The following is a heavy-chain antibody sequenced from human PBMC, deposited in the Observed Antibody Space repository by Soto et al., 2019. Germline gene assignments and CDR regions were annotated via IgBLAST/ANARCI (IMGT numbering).Heavy chain of an antibody. V-gene: IGHV3-33*01. D-gene: IGHD2-21*02. CDR2: IWYDGSNK. CDR3: ARDRGDQRSNVFDY. Sequence: ESGGGVVQPGRSLRLSCAASGFTFSSYGMHWVRQAPGKGLEWVAVIWYDGSNKYYADSVKGRFTISRDNSKNTLYLQMNSLRAEDTAVYYCARDRGDQRSNVFDYWGQGTLVTVSS. J-gene: IGHJ4*02. CDR1: GFTFSSYG.